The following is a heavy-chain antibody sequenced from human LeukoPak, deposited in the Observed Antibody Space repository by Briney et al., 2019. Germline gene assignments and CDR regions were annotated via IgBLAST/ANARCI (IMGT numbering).Heavy chain of an antibody. J-gene: IGHJ4*02. Sequence: GGSLRLSCAASGFTFSSYGMHWVRQAPGKGLEWVAVISYDGSNKYYADSVKGRFTISRDNSKNTLYLQMNSLRAEDTAVYYCARPRGEYYFDYWGQGTLVTVSS. CDR1: GFTFSSYG. CDR2: ISYDGSNK. CDR3: ARPRGEYYFDY. V-gene: IGHV3-30*03.